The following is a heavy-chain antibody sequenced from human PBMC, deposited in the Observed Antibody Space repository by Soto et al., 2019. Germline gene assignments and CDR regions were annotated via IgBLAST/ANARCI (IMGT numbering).Heavy chain of an antibody. J-gene: IGHJ5*02. CDR3: ARGRTTVTLAWFDP. Sequence: PSETLSLTCTVSGGSISSGGYYWSWIRQHPGKGLEWIGYIYYSGSTYYNPSLKSRVTISVDTSKNQFSLKLSSVTAADTAVYYCARGRTTVTLAWFDPWGQGTLVTVSS. V-gene: IGHV4-31*03. D-gene: IGHD4-17*01. CDR1: GGSISSGGYY. CDR2: IYYSGST.